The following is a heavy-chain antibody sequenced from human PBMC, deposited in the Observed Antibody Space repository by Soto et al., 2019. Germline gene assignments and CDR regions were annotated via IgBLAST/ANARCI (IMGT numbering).Heavy chain of an antibody. V-gene: IGHV4-31*02. Sequence: QVQLEQSGPGLVKPSQTLSLTCKISGGSISSLNDYWSRIRQSPGEGLEWIGYIFDSGTAHYNPSLKGRVRISGDTSQSQFSLTIQSVTVADTAVYYCARGVSWTGAFDHWGQGILVTVSS. CDR3: ARGVSWTGAFDH. J-gene: IGHJ5*02. D-gene: IGHD2-8*02. CDR2: IFDSGTA. CDR1: GGSISSLNDY.